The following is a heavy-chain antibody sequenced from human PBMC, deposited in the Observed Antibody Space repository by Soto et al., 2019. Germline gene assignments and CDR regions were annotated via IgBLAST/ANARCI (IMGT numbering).Heavy chain of an antibody. V-gene: IGHV3-74*01. CDR3: ARDPFVAVAGNAFDI. Sequence: GGSLRLSCAASGFTFSSYWMHWVRQAPGKGLVWVSRINSDGSSTSYADSVKGRFTISRDNAKNTLYLQMNSLRAEDTAVYYCARDPFVAVAGNAFDIWGQGTMVTVSS. D-gene: IGHD6-19*01. J-gene: IGHJ3*02. CDR2: INSDGSST. CDR1: GFTFSSYW.